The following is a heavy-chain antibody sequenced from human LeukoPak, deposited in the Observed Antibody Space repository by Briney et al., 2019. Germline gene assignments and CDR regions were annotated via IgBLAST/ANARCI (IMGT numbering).Heavy chain of an antibody. D-gene: IGHD3-22*01. CDR3: TREQDREAAATIVGDY. J-gene: IGHJ4*02. CDR2: ISTGTYI. Sequence: SGGSLRLSCVASGFTFSRFELNWVRQAPGKVLEWVSHISTGTYIAYADSVKGRFTISRDNARNSLYLEMNSLRAEDTAVYYCTREQDREAAATIVGDYWGQGTLVTVSS. V-gene: IGHV3-48*03. CDR1: GFTFSRFE.